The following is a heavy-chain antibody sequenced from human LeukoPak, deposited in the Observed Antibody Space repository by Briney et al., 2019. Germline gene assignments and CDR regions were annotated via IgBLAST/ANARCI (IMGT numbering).Heavy chain of an antibody. D-gene: IGHD3-3*01. CDR3: ARGLEWLTRRHTWFDP. V-gene: IGHV1-18*01. J-gene: IGHJ5*02. Sequence: ASVKVSCKASSYTFTNYAFTWVRQAPGQGLEWMGWISAYNGNTNYAQKLQGRATMTTDTSTSTAYMELRSLRSDDTAVYYCARGLEWLTRRHTWFDPWGQGTLVTVSS. CDR2: ISAYNGNT. CDR1: SYTFTNYA.